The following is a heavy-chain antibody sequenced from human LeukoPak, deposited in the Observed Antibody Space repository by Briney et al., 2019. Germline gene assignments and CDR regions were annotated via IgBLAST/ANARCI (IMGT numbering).Heavy chain of an antibody. CDR2: INHSGST. V-gene: IGHV4-34*01. D-gene: IGHD6-13*01. CDR3: ARGIAAAGYYYYYYMDV. CDR1: GGSFSGYY. J-gene: IGHJ6*03. Sequence: PSETLSLTCAVYGGSFSGYYWSWIRQPPGKGLEWIGEINHSGSTYYNPSLKSRVTISVDTSKNQFSLKLSSVTAADTAVYYCARGIAAAGYYYYYYMDVWGKGTTVTVSS.